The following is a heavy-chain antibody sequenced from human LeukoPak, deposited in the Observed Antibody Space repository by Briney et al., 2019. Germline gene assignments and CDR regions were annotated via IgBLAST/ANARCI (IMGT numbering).Heavy chain of an antibody. CDR3: ARAGQSGYSSSQTRGFDP. CDR1: GYTFTGYY. CDR2: INPNSGGT. J-gene: IGHJ5*02. Sequence: ASVKVSCKASGYTFTGYYMHWVRQAPGQGLEWMGWINPNSGGTNYAQKFQGRVTMTRDTSISTAYMELSRLRSDDTAVYYCARAGQSGYSSSQTRGFDPWGQGTLVTVSS. D-gene: IGHD6-13*01. V-gene: IGHV1-2*02.